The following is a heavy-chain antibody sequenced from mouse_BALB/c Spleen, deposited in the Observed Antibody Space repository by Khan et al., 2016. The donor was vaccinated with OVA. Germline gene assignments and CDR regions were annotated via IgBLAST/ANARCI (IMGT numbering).Heavy chain of an antibody. CDR1: GYSITSDYA. J-gene: IGHJ2*01. CDR2: ISYSGNT. Sequence: EVQLQESGPGLVKPSQSLSLTCTVTGYSITSDYAWNWIRQFPGNELEWMGFISYSGNTNYNPSLKSRISITRDPSENQFFLQLHSVNTEDTATYYCARMSWGDFDYWGQGNTLTVSS. V-gene: IGHV3-2*02. CDR3: ARMSWGDFDY.